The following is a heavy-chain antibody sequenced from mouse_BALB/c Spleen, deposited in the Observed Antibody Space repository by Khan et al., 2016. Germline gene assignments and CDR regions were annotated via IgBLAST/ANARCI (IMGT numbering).Heavy chain of an antibody. V-gene: IGHV4-1*02. CDR1: GFDFSRYW. Sequence: EVKLLESGGGLVQPGGSLKLSCAASGFDFSRYWMSWVRQAPGKGLEWIGEINPDSSTINYTPSLKDKFIISRDNAKNTLYLQMSKVRSEDTSLYVCTRLHNYGYMNYWGQGTTLTVAS. CDR3: TRLHNYGYMNY. CDR2: INPDSSTI. J-gene: IGHJ2*01. D-gene: IGHD1-2*01.